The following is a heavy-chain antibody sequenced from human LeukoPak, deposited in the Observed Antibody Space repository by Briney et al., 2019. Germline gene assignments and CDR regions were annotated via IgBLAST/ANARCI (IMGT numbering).Heavy chain of an antibody. CDR1: GYTFTSYG. CDR2: ISAYNGNT. J-gene: IGHJ5*02. Sequence: ASVKVSCKASGYTFTSYGISWVRQAPGQGLEWMGWISAYNGNTNYAQKLQGRVTMTTDTPTSTAYMELRSLRSDDTAVYYCARQKLPRFLEWLLPQYNWFDPWGQGTLVTVSS. D-gene: IGHD3-3*01. CDR3: ARQKLPRFLEWLLPQYNWFDP. V-gene: IGHV1-18*01.